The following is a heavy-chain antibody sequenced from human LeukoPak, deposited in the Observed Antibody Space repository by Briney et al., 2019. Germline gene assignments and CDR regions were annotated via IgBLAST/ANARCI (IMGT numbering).Heavy chain of an antibody. CDR1: GFTFSSYA. D-gene: IGHD6-19*01. CDR2: ISSNGGST. J-gene: IGHJ4*02. Sequence: GGSLRPSCAASGFTFSSYAMHWVRQAPGKGLEYVSAISSNGGSTYYANSVKGRFTISRDNSKNTLYLQMGSLRAEDMAVYYCARDPHIAVAGRGYFDYWGQGTLVTVSS. CDR3: ARDPHIAVAGRGYFDY. V-gene: IGHV3-64*01.